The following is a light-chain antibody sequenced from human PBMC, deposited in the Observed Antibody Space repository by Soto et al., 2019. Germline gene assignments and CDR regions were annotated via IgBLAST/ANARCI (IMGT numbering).Light chain of an antibody. CDR1: SSDVGSYNL. J-gene: IGLJ1*01. Sequence: QSALTQPASVSGSPGQSITISCTGTSSDVGSYNLVSWYQQHPGKAPKFLTFEVTKRPSGVSDRFPGSKSGNTASLTISGVQAGDEADYYCCSYAGRSRVFGTGTKVTVL. CDR3: CSYAGRSRV. V-gene: IGLV2-23*02. CDR2: EVT.